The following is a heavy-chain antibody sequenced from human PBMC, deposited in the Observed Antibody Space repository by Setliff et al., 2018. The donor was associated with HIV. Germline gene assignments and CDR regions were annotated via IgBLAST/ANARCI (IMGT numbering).Heavy chain of an antibody. V-gene: IGHV4-34*01. CDR2: INHSGST. J-gene: IGHJ6*03. CDR3: ARKSRYSDTSGYFKHYIYYCLDV. D-gene: IGHD3-22*01. CDR1: GGSFSGYS. Sequence: NPSETLSLTCAVYGGSFSGYSWTWIRQPPGKGPEWIGEINHSGSTKYNPSLKNRVTMSVDTSKNQFSLRVTSVTAADSSIFYCARKSRYSDTSGYFKHYIYYCLDVWGKGTTVTVSS.